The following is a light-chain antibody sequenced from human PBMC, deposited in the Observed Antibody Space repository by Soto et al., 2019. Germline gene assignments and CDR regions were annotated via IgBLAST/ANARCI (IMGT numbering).Light chain of an antibody. J-gene: IGLJ1*01. CDR2: EVS. V-gene: IGLV2-14*01. CDR1: SRDVGRYNH. CDR3: NSHTSGDFRV. Sequence: QSALTQPASVSGSPGQSITISCTGTSRDVGRYNHVSWYQHHPGKAPKLIISEVSNRPSGVSNRFSGSKSGYTASLTISGLQAEDEADYYCNSHTSGDFRVFGNGTKVTVL.